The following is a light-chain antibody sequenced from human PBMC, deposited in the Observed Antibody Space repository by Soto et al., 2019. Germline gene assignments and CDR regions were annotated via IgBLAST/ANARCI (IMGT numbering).Light chain of an antibody. Sequence: EIVMTQSPATLSVSPGDRATLSCRASQSVSSSLAWYQQKPGQAPRLLIYSASTRATGIPARFSGSGSGTEFTLTISSLQSEDFAVYYCQQYSKWPQTFGQGTKVEIK. CDR3: QQYSKWPQT. CDR1: QSVSSS. V-gene: IGKV3-15*01. J-gene: IGKJ1*01. CDR2: SAS.